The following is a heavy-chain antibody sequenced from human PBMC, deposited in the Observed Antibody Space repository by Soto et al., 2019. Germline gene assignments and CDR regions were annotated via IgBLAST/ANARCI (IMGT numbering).Heavy chain of an antibody. D-gene: IGHD3-9*01. CDR2: ISGSGGST. Sequence: GGSLRLSCAASGFTFSSYAMSWVRQAPGKGLEWVSAISGSGGSTYYADSVKGRFTISRDNSKNTLYLQMNSLRAEDTAVYYCAKMYFDILTGYSRPYYYYGMDVWGQGTTVTVSS. CDR1: GFTFSSYA. J-gene: IGHJ6*02. V-gene: IGHV3-23*01. CDR3: AKMYFDILTGYSRPYYYYGMDV.